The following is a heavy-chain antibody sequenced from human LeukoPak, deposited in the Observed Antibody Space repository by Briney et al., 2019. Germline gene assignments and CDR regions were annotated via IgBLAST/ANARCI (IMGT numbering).Heavy chain of an antibody. CDR2: IYSGGST. V-gene: IGHV3-53*05. CDR3: AKDHDSSGYCDY. CDR1: GFTVSSNY. J-gene: IGHJ4*02. D-gene: IGHD3-22*01. Sequence: GGSLRLSCAASGFTVSSNYMSWVRQAPGKGLEWVSVIYSGGSTYYADSVKGRFTISRDNSKNTLYLQMNSLRAEDTAVYYCAKDHDSSGYCDYWGQGTLVTVSS.